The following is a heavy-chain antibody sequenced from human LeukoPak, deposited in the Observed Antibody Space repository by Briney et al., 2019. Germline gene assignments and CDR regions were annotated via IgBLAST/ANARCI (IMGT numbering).Heavy chain of an antibody. Sequence: GGSLRLSCAASGFTFSSYEMNWVRQAPGKGLEWVSYISSSGSTIYYADSVKGRFTISRDNAKNSLYLQMNSLRAEDTALYYCAKGDDSSGYLSYFDYWGQGTLVTVSS. J-gene: IGHJ4*02. CDR1: GFTFSSYE. D-gene: IGHD3-22*01. V-gene: IGHV3-48*03. CDR2: ISSSGSTI. CDR3: AKGDDSSGYLSYFDY.